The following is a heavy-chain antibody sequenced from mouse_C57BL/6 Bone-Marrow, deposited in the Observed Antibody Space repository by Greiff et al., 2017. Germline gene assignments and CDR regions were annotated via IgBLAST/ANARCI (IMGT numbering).Heavy chain of an antibody. V-gene: IGHV2-9*01. J-gene: IGHJ4*01. CDR3: ATLYGRSLRDAMDY. CDR1: GFSLTSYG. Sequence: VQLVESGPGLVAPSQSLSITCTVSGFSLTSYGVDWVRQPPGKGLEWLGVIWRGGSTNYNSALMSRLSISKDNSKNQVFFKMNSLQTDDTAMYYCATLYGRSLRDAMDYWGQGTSVTVSS. D-gene: IGHD1-1*01. CDR2: IWRGGST.